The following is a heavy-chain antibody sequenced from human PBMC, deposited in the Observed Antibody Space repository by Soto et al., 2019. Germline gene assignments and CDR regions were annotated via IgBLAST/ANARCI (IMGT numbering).Heavy chain of an antibody. J-gene: IGHJ4*02. CDR3: AADPYCGGDCYFDY. CDR1: GFTFFTSA. V-gene: IGHV1-58*01. CDR2: IVVGSGNT. Sequence: GASVKVSCKASGFTFFTSAVQWVRQARGQGLEWIGWIVVGSGNTNYAQKFLERVTITRDMSTNTAYMELTSLRSEDTAVYYCAADPYCGGDCYFDYWGQGIMVTVSS. D-gene: IGHD2-21*02.